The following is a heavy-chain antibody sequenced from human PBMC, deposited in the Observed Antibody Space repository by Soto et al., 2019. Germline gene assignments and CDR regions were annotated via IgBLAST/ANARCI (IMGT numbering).Heavy chain of an antibody. CDR3: ASSPYGDEEDYYYGMDV. V-gene: IGHV3-7*01. Sequence: EVQLVESGGGLVQPGGSLRLSCAASGFTFSSYWMSWVRQAPGKGLEWVVNIKQDGSEKYYVDSVKGRFTISRDNAKNSLYLQMNSLRAEDTAVYYCASSPYGDEEDYYYGMDVWGQGTTVTVSS. J-gene: IGHJ6*02. CDR2: IKQDGSEK. D-gene: IGHD4-17*01. CDR1: GFTFSSYW.